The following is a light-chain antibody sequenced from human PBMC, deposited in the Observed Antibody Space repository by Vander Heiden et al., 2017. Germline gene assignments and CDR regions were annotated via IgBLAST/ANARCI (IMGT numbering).Light chain of an antibody. CDR3: QQEYSTHPEYT. CDR2: WAS. CDR1: QSVLYSSNNKNY. V-gene: IGKV4-1*01. J-gene: IGKJ2*01. Sequence: DIVMTQSPDSLAVSLGERATINCKSSQSVLYSSNNKNYLAWYQQKPGQPPKLLIYWASTRESGVTDRFSGSGAGTDFTLTISSRQAEDVAVYYCQQEYSTHPEYTFGQGTKLEIK.